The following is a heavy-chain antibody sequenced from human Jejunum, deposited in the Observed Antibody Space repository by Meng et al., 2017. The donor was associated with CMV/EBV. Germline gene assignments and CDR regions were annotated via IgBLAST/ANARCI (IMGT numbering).Heavy chain of an antibody. CDR2: ISYGGSDK. Sequence: SSYALYWVLQAPGVGLEWVAVISYGGSDKYYADSVKGRFTISRDISKNTLYLQMRSLRAEDTAVYFCARARIPSRPIWDYYGVDVWGQGTTVTVSS. CDR1: SSYA. V-gene: IGHV3-30*04. D-gene: IGHD6-6*01. CDR3: ARARIPSRPIWDYYGVDV. J-gene: IGHJ6*02.